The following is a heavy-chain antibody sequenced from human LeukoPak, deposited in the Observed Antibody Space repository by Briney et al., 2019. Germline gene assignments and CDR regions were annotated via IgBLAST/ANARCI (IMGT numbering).Heavy chain of an antibody. Sequence: ASVKVSCETSGYTFTSYGISWERQAPGQARERMGWISAYNGNTNYAQKLQCRVTMTTDTSTSTAYMELRSLRSDDTAVYYCASTAAAGRGDVFDIWGQGTMVTVSS. J-gene: IGHJ3*02. V-gene: IGHV1-18*01. CDR3: ASTAAAGRGDVFDI. CDR2: ISAYNGNT. CDR1: GYTFTSYG. D-gene: IGHD6-13*01.